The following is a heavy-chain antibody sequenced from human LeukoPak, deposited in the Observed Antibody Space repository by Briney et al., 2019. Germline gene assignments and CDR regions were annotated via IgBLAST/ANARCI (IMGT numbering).Heavy chain of an antibody. D-gene: IGHD5-12*01. CDR1: GYTFTSYG. V-gene: IGHV1-18*01. CDR2: ISAYNGNT. CDR3: AREGYSGYDYLPYFDY. Sequence: GASVKVSCKASGYTFTSYGISWVRQAPGQGLEWMGWISAYNGNTNYAQKLQGRVTMTTDTSTSTAYMELRSLRSDDTAVYYCAREGYSGYDYLPYFDYWGQGTLVTVSS. J-gene: IGHJ4*02.